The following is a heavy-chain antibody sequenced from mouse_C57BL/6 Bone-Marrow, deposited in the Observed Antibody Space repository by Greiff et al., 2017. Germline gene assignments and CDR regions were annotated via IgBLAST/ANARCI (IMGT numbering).Heavy chain of an antibody. Sequence: VKLVESGPGLVAPSQSLSITCTVSGFSLTSYGVDWVRQPPGKGLEWLGVIWGGGSTNYNSALMSRLSLCKDNSKSQVFLKMNSLRTDDTAMYYCATLWLRRRDYAMDYWGQGTSVTVAS. CDR2: IWGGGST. V-gene: IGHV2-9*01. CDR3: ATLWLRRRDYAMDY. CDR1: GFSLTSYG. J-gene: IGHJ4*01. D-gene: IGHD2-2*01.